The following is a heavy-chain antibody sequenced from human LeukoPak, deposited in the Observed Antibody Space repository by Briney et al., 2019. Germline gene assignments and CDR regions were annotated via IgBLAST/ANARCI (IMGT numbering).Heavy chain of an antibody. Sequence: SETLSLTCTVSGGSISSGGYYWSWIRQHPGKGLEWIGYIYYSESTNYNPSLKSRVTMSVDTSKNQFSLKLSSVTAADTAVYYCARVDFWSGYYLWGQGTLVTVSS. CDR3: ARVDFWSGYYL. D-gene: IGHD3-3*01. V-gene: IGHV4-61*08. CDR2: IYYSEST. J-gene: IGHJ5*02. CDR1: GGSISSGGYY.